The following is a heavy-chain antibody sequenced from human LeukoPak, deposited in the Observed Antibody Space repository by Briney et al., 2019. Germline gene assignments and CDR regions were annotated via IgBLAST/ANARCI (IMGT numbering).Heavy chain of an antibody. V-gene: IGHV3-23*01. D-gene: IGHD2-15*01. CDR3: AKNGDRGAYCAGGTCYPYFYYYMDV. J-gene: IGHJ6*03. CDR1: GFTFSSYG. CDR2: ISESGGNT. Sequence: PGGSLRLSCAASGFTFSSYGMSWVRQAPGKGLEWVSGISESGGNTFYADSVKGRFTISRDNSKNTLYLQMNSLRAEDTAIYYCAKNGDRGAYCAGGTCYPYFYYYMDVWGKGTTVTI.